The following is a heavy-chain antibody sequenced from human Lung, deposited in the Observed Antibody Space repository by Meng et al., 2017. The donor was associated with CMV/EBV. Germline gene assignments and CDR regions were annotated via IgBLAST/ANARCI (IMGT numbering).Heavy chain of an antibody. J-gene: IGHJ4*02. D-gene: IGHD3-22*01. Sequence: SVXVSXXASGYTFTNYDINWVRQATGQGLEWMAWMNPNTGNRGYAQNFRGRLTMTRDTSISTAYMELSNLRSEDTAVYYCARFSYDSGYRIDYWGQGTLVTVSS. V-gene: IGHV1-8*01. CDR1: GYTFTNYD. CDR2: MNPNTGNR. CDR3: ARFSYDSGYRIDY.